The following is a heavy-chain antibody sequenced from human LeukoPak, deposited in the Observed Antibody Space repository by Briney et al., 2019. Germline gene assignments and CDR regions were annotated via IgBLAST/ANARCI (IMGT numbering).Heavy chain of an antibody. Sequence: GGSLRLSCAASGFTFSSYWMSWVRQAPGKGLEWVANIKQDGSEKYYVDSVKGRFTISRDNAKNSLYLQMNSLRAEDTAVYYCARGLGYSSGWYGNWGQGTLVTVSS. J-gene: IGHJ4*02. CDR2: IKQDGSEK. V-gene: IGHV3-7*01. D-gene: IGHD6-19*01. CDR3: ARGLGYSSGWYGN. CDR1: GFTFSSYW.